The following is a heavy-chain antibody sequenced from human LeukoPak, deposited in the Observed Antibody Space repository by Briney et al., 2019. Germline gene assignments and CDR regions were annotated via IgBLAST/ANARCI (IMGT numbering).Heavy chain of an antibody. CDR2: INWNGGST. V-gene: IGHV3-20*04. J-gene: IGHJ4*02. Sequence: GGSLRLSCAASGFTFDDYGMSWVRQAPGKWLEWVSGINWNGGSTGYADSVKGRFTISRDNAKNSLYLQMNSLRAEDTALYYCARDLRSGYYGYWGQGTLATVSS. D-gene: IGHD3-3*01. CDR3: ARDLRSGYYGY. CDR1: GFTFDDYG.